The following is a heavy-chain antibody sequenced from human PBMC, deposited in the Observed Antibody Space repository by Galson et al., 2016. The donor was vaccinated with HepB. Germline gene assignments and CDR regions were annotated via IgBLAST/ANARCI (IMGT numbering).Heavy chain of an antibody. Sequence: ETLSLTCNDSGGSISGYYWSWIRQPPGKGLELIGYIYYSGSTNYNPSLKSRVTISVDTSKNQFSLNLSSVTAADTAVYYCAKVVGEGWFDPWGQGILVTVSS. CDR3: AKVVGEGWFDP. CDR2: IYYSGST. V-gene: IGHV4-59*01. J-gene: IGHJ5*02. CDR1: GGSISGYY. D-gene: IGHD3-10*01.